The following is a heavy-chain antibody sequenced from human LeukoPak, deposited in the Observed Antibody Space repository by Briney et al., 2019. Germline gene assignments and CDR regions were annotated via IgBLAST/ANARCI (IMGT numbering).Heavy chain of an antibody. D-gene: IGHD1-26*01. CDR2: IYYSGTT. CDR1: GGSISSYY. CDR3: ARVGSRAKGFAFDI. Sequence: SETLSLTCTVSGGSISSYYWSWVRQPPGKGLEWIGYIYYSGTTNYNPSLKSRVTISVDTSKNHFSLNLTSVTAADAAVYYCARVGSRAKGFAFDIWGQGTMVTVS. J-gene: IGHJ3*02. V-gene: IGHV4-59*01.